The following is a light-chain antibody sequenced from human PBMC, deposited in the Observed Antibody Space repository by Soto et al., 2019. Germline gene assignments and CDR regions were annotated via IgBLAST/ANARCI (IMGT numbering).Light chain of an antibody. CDR2: GAS. V-gene: IGKV3D-15*01. Sequence: EIVMTQSPATLSVSPGERATLSCRASQTVNTNLAWYQQKPGQAPRLLIYGASTGATGIPARFSGSGSGTEFTLTISSLQSEDFEVYYCQQYHAWPLTFGGGTTVEIK. CDR3: QQYHAWPLT. J-gene: IGKJ4*01. CDR1: QTVNTN.